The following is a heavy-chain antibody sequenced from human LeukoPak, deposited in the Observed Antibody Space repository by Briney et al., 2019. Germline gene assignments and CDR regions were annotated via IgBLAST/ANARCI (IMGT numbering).Heavy chain of an antibody. V-gene: IGHV1-2*04. Sequence: ASVNVSCKASGYTFTGYYMHWVRRAPGQGLEWMGWINPNSGGTNYAQKFQGWVTMTRDTSISTAYMELSRLRSDDTAVYYCARGYSGYDLGVYWGQGTLVTVSS. CDR2: INPNSGGT. J-gene: IGHJ4*02. CDR1: GYTFTGYY. D-gene: IGHD5-12*01. CDR3: ARGYSGYDLGVY.